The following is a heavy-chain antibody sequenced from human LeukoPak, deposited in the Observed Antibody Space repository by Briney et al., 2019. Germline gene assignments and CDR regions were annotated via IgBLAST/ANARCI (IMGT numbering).Heavy chain of an antibody. CDR1: GGSISSTNW. V-gene: IGHV4-4*02. CDR2: ISLTGRT. D-gene: IGHD6-13*01. CDR3: ARGGQQLSN. J-gene: IGHJ4*02. Sequence: PSETLSLTCGVSGGSISSTNWWSWVRQPPGQGLEWIGEISLTGRTNYNPSLNSRVTMSLDESKNQLSLKLSSVTAADTAVYYCARGGQQLSNWGQGTLVTVSS.